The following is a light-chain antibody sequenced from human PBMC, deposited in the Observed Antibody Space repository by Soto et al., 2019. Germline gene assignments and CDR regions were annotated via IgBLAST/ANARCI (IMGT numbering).Light chain of an antibody. Sequence: QSVLTQPASVSGSPGQSITISCTGTTSDVGAYNYVSWYQQHPGKAPKFIIYEVTNRPSGVSNRFSGSKSGNTASLTISGLQAEDEADYYCSSYTRNSTVVFGGGTKVTVL. J-gene: IGLJ2*01. V-gene: IGLV2-14*01. CDR3: SSYTRNSTVV. CDR2: EVT. CDR1: TSDVGAYNY.